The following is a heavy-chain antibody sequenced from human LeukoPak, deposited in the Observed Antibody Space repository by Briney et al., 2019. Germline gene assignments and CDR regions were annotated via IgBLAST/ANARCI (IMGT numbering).Heavy chain of an antibody. J-gene: IGHJ4*02. V-gene: IGHV1-2*02. CDR1: GYTFTGYY. CDR2: INPNSGGT. Sequence: ASVKVSCKASGYTFTGYYMHWVRQAPGQGLEWMGWINPNSGGTNYAQKFQGRVTMTRDTSISTAYMELSRLRSDDTAVYYCARDPRIRVTTVPFDYWGQGTLVTVSS. D-gene: IGHD4-17*01. CDR3: ARDPRIRVTTVPFDY.